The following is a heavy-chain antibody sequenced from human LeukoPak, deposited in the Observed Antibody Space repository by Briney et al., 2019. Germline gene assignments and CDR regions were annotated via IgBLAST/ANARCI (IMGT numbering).Heavy chain of an antibody. CDR2: ISGDGGST. D-gene: IGHD3-16*01. Sequence: GGSLRLSCAASGFTFSSYSMNWVRQAPGKGLEWVSLISGDGGSTYYADSVKGRFTISRDNSKNSLYLQMNSLRTEDTALYYCAKDKVWGSLDTHYFDYWGQGTLVTVSS. CDR3: AKDKVWGSLDTHYFDY. CDR1: GFTFSSYS. V-gene: IGHV3-43*02. J-gene: IGHJ4*02.